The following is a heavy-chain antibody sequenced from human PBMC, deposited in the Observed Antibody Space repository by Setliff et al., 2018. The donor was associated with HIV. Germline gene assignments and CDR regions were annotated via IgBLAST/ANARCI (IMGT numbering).Heavy chain of an antibody. V-gene: IGHV3-74*01. Sequence: PGGSLRLSCAASGFTFSSYWMHWVRQAPGKGLEWVSLISWDGGSTYYADSVKGRFTISRDNSKNTLYLQMNSLRAEDTAVYYCARENRYCSGGSCDWYFDLWGRGTLVTVSS. CDR1: GFTFSSYW. D-gene: IGHD2-15*01. J-gene: IGHJ2*01. CDR3: ARENRYCSGGSCDWYFDL. CDR2: ISWDGGST.